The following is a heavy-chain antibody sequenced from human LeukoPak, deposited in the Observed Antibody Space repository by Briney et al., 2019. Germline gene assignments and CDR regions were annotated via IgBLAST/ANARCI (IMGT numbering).Heavy chain of an antibody. V-gene: IGHV3-30*03. CDR1: GFTFSSYG. Sequence: GGSLRLSCAASGFTFSSYGMHWVRQAPGKGLEWVAVISYDGSNKYYADSVKGRFTISRDNSKNTLYLQMNSLRAEDTAVYYCARDFSGGYITASDTGFWGQGTLVTVSS. D-gene: IGHD1-20*01. CDR2: ISYDGSNK. CDR3: ARDFSGGYITASDTGF. J-gene: IGHJ4*02.